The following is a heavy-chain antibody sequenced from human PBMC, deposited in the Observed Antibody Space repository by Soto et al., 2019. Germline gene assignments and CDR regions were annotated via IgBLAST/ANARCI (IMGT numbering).Heavy chain of an antibody. CDR1: GYTFTSYA. CDR3: ARTNYDFWSGPFYYYYGMDV. J-gene: IGHJ6*02. V-gene: IGHV1-3*05. Sequence: QVQLVQSGAEEKKPGASVKVSCKASGYTFTSYAMHWVRQAPGQRLEWMGWINAGNGNTKYSQKFQGRVTITRDTSESTAYMELSSLRSEDTAVYYCARTNYDFWSGPFYYYYGMDVWGQGTTVTVSS. CDR2: INAGNGNT. D-gene: IGHD3-3*01.